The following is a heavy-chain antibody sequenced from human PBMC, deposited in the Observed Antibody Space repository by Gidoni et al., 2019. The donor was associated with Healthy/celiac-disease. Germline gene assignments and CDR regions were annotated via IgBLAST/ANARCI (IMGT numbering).Heavy chain of an antibody. J-gene: IGHJ4*02. V-gene: IGHV2-5*01. D-gene: IGHD6-19*01. CDR3: ALYSSGWYRTAIDY. Sequence: QITLKESGPTLVKPTQTLTLTCTFSGFSLSTSGVGVGWIRQPPGKALEWLALIYWNDDKRYSPSLKSRLTITKDTSKNQVVLTMTNMDPVDTATYYCALYSSGWYRTAIDYWGQGTLVTVSS. CDR2: IYWNDDK. CDR1: GFSLSTSGVG.